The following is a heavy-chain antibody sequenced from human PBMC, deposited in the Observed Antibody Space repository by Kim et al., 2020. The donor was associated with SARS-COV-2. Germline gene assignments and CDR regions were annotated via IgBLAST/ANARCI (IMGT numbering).Heavy chain of an antibody. Sequence: SETLSLTCAVSGGSISSGGYSWSWIRQPPGKGLEWIGYIYHSGSTYYNPSLKSRVTISVDRSKNQFSLKLSSVTAADTAVYYCARNMVRGGPNWFDPWGQGTLVTVSS. D-gene: IGHD3-10*01. V-gene: IGHV4-30-2*01. CDR1: GGSISSGGYS. CDR2: IYHSGST. CDR3: ARNMVRGGPNWFDP. J-gene: IGHJ5*02.